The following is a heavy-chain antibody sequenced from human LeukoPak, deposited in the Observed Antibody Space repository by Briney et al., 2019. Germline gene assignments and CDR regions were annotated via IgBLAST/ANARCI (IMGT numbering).Heavy chain of an antibody. CDR2: ISSSSSYI. CDR1: GFTFRRYS. V-gene: IGHV3-21*01. CDR3: VRLYDDYTNGHFDS. J-gene: IGHJ4*02. Sequence: GGSLRLSCAASGFTFRRYSMNWVRQPPGKGLEWVSSISSSSSYIYYADSVKGRFTISRDNAKNSLYLQLNSLRAEDTAVYYCVRLYDDYTNGHFDSWGQGTLVTVSS. D-gene: IGHD4-11*01.